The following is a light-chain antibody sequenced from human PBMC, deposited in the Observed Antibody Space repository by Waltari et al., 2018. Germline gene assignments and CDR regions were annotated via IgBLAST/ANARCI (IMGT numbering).Light chain of an antibody. CDR2: DTS. CDR3: HHYYIPPLT. Sequence: EIVLTQSPATLSLSPGERATLSCRASQSVSRYLAWYQQKPGQAPRLLIYDTSNRATGIPARFSGSGSGTDFTLTISSLEPEDVAVYYCHHYYIPPLTFGQGTRLEIK. J-gene: IGKJ5*01. CDR1: QSVSRY. V-gene: IGKV3-11*01.